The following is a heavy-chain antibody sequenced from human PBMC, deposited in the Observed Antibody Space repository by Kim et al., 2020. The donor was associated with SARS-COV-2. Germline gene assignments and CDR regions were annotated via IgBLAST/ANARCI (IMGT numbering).Heavy chain of an antibody. V-gene: IGHV3-7*01. D-gene: IGHD6-13*01. J-gene: IGHJ6*02. CDR1: GFTFSSYW. CDR3: AREGEREQQRPYYYGMDV. CDR2: IKQDGSEK. Sequence: GGSLRLSCAASGFTFSSYWMSWVRQAPGKGLEWVANIKQDGSEKYFVDSVKGRFTISRDNAKNSLYLQMNSLRAEDTAVYYCAREGEREQQRPYYYGMDVWGQGTTVTVSS.